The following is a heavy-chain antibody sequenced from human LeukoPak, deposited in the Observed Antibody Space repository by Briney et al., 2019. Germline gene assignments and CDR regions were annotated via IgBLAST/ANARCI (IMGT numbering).Heavy chain of an antibody. CDR2: INQDGSEK. CDR1: GFTFSNYW. Sequence: GGSLRLSCAASGFTFSNYWMSWVRQAPGRGLEWVANINQDGSEKYYVDSGKGRFTISRDNAKNSLYLQMNSLRAEDTAVYYCARDPDGGAFDYWGQGTLVTVSS. CDR3: ARDPDGGAFDY. J-gene: IGHJ4*02. D-gene: IGHD4-23*01. V-gene: IGHV3-7*05.